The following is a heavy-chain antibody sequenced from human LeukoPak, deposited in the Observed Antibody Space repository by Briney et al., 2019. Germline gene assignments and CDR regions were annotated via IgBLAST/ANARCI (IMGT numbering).Heavy chain of an antibody. CDR1: GGTFSSYA. J-gene: IGHJ4*02. CDR3: ARVGTRRLSDSSGYSPWIGADDY. V-gene: IGHV1-69*13. D-gene: IGHD3-22*01. Sequence: SVKVSCKASGGTFSSYATSWVRQAPGQGLEWMGGIIPIFGTANYAQKFQGRVTITADESTSTAYMELSSLRSEDTAVYYCARVGTRRLSDSSGYSPWIGADDYWGQGTLVTVSS. CDR2: IIPIFGTA.